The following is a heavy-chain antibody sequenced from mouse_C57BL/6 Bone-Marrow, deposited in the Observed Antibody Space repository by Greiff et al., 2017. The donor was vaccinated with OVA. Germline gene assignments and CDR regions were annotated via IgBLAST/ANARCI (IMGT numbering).Heavy chain of an antibody. D-gene: IGHD1-1*01. CDR1: GYTFTDYY. CDR2: INPNTGGT. V-gene: IGHV1-26*01. J-gene: IGHJ3*01. Sequence: VQLQQSGPELVKPGASVKISCKASGYTFTDYYMNWVKQSHGKSLEWIGDINPNTGGTSYNQKFKGKATLTVDKSSSTAYMELRSLTSEDSAVYYCANYYGSAWFAYWGQGTLVTVSA. CDR3: ANYYGSAWFAY.